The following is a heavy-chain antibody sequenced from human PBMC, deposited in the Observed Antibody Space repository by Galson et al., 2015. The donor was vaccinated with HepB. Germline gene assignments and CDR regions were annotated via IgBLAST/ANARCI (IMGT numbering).Heavy chain of an antibody. V-gene: IGHV3-23*01. D-gene: IGHD2-8*01. CDR3: AKDQEMVYSDAFDI. J-gene: IGHJ3*02. CDR1: GLTFSSYA. Sequence: SLRLPFAASGLTFSSYALSWLRQAPGKGLEWVSAISGSGGSTYYADSVKGRFTISRDNSKNTLYLQMNSLRAEDTAVYYCAKDQEMVYSDAFDIWGQGTMVTVSS. CDR2: ISGSGGST.